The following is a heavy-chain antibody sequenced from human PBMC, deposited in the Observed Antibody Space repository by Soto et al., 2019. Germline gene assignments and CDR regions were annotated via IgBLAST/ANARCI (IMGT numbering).Heavy chain of an antibody. J-gene: IGHJ5*02. Sequence: SETLSLTCTVSGGSISSSSYYWGWIRQPPGKGLEWIGSIYYSGSTYYNPSLKSRVTISVDTSKNQFSLKLSSVTAADTAVYYCARQRGYYGSGSYYQNWFDPWGQGTLVTVSS. CDR3: ARQRGYYGSGSYYQNWFDP. CDR2: IYYSGST. V-gene: IGHV4-39*01. D-gene: IGHD3-10*01. CDR1: GGSISSSSYY.